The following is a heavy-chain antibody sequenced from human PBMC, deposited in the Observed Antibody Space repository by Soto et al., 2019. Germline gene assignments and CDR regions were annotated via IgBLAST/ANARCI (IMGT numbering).Heavy chain of an antibody. CDR1: ADTFTGYT. CDR2: LIPILGAS. J-gene: IGHJ4*02. Sequence: QVQLVQSGAEVKKPGSSVKVSCKASADTFTGYTVTWVRQAPGQGLEWVGRLIPILGASNFAQKFQGRVTXSXDXXADTAYMVRTGLTSEDTAVYYCARSRGSYYTNFDSWGQGTLVPVSS. V-gene: IGHV1-69*08. CDR3: ARSRGSYYTNFDS. D-gene: IGHD3-10*01.